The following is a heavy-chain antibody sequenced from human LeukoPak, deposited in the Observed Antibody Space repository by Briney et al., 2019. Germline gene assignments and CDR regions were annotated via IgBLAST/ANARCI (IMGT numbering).Heavy chain of an antibody. CDR2: IKSKTDGGTT. Sequence: GRSLRLSCAASGFTFSNAWMTWVRQAPGKGLEWVGRIKSKTDGGTTDCAAPVKGRFTISRDDSKNTLYLKMNSLKTEDTAVYYCTTGVYKWIDLGSWGQGTLVTVSS. D-gene: IGHD1-1*01. CDR1: GFTFSNAW. J-gene: IGHJ4*02. CDR3: TTGVYKWIDLGS. V-gene: IGHV3-15*01.